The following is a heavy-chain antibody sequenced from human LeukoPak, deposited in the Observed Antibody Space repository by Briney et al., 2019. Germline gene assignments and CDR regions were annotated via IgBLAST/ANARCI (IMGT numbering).Heavy chain of an antibody. CDR3: AKDYGDMNY. J-gene: IGHJ4*02. D-gene: IGHD4-17*01. CDR2: ISGSGSTT. Sequence: GGSLRLSCAVSGFAFSSYAMSWVRQAPGKGLEWVSGISGSGSTTYYADSVKGRFTISRDNTKNTLYLQMNSLRAEDTAVYYCAKDYGDMNYWGQGTLVTVSS. V-gene: IGHV3-23*01. CDR1: GFAFSSYA.